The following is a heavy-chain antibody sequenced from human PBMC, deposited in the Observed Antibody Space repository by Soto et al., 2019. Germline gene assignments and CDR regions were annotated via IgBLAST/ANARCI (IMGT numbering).Heavy chain of an antibody. CDR2: INRDGSST. D-gene: IGHD3-3*01. CDR3: ASLKGDDFWTLDV. Sequence: PGGSLRLSCAASGFTFSSYWLHWVRQAPGKGLVWVSHINRDGSSTNYADSVMGRFTISRDNSRDTLFLQMSSLRAEDTAMYYFASLKGDDFWTLDVWGQGTTVTVSS. V-gene: IGHV3-74*01. J-gene: IGHJ6*02. CDR1: GFTFSSYW.